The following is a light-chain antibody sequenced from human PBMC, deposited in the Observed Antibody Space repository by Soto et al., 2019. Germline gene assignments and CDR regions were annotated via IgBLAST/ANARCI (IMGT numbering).Light chain of an antibody. J-gene: IGKJ1*01. CDR2: AAS. CDR3: KLNYRYTPWT. Sequence: SISRYLNWYQQKPGKAPTLLISAASSFERGGPLRFCGSGSGTEFTLTISSLQPEPLSTDDCKLNYRYTPWTWGQGPTVDIK. CDR1: SISRY. V-gene: IGKV1-39*01.